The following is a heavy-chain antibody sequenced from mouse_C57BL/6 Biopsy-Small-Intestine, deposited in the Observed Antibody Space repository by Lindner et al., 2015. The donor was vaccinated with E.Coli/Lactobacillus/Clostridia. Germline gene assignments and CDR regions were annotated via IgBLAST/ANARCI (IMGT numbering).Heavy chain of an antibody. V-gene: IGHV1-80*01. CDR1: GYEFSSSS. J-gene: IGHJ3*01. Sequence: VQLQESGPELVKPGASVKISCKASGYEFSSSSMNWVKQRPGKGLEWIGWIYPGDGDSNYNGKFKDTATLTADKSSSTAYMQLSSLTSEDSAVYFCARGGYGHDALVYWGQGTLVTVSA. D-gene: IGHD3-1*01. CDR3: ARGGYGHDALVY. CDR2: IYPGDGDS.